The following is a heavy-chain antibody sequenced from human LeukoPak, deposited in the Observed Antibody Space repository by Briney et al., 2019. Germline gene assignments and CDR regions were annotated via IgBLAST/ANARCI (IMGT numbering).Heavy chain of an antibody. CDR2: INPNSGGT. Sequence: GASVTVSCKASGYTFTGYYMHWVRQAPGQGREWMGWINPNSGGTNYAQKFQGRVTMTRDTSISTAYMELSRLRSDDTAVYYCARLGIAARPGYYYYGMDVWGQGTTVTVSS. CDR3: ARLGIAARPGYYYYGMDV. V-gene: IGHV1-2*02. CDR1: GYTFTGYY. D-gene: IGHD6-6*01. J-gene: IGHJ6*02.